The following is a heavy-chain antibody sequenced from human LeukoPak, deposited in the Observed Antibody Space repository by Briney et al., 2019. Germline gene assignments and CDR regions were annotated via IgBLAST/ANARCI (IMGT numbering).Heavy chain of an antibody. CDR2: IQYDGSNE. CDR1: RFTFSSYG. CDR3: AKDRCSNGVGCYYYYMDV. V-gene: IGHV3-30*02. J-gene: IGHJ6*03. D-gene: IGHD2-8*01. Sequence: GGTLRLSCAASRFTFSSYGMHWVRQAPGKGLEWVAYIQYDGSNEQYADSVKGRFSISRDSSKNILYLQMNSLRAEDTAVYYCAKDRCSNGVGCYYYYMDVWGKGTTVTISS.